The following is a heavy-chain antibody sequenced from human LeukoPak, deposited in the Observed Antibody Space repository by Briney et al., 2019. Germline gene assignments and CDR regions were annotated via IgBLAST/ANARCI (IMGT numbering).Heavy chain of an antibody. V-gene: IGHV4-59*01. CDR1: SGSISSYY. CDR2: IYYSGST. J-gene: IGHJ3*02. Sequence: PSETLSLTCTVSSGSISSYYWSWIRQPPGKGLEWIGYIYYSGSTNYNPSLKSRVAISVDTSKNQFSLKLSSMTAADTAVYYCARGKTYYDISKDAFDIWGQGTMVTVSS. D-gene: IGHD3-22*01. CDR3: ARGKTYYDISKDAFDI.